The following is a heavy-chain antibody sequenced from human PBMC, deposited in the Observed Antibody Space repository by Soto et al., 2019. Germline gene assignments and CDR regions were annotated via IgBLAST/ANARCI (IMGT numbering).Heavy chain of an antibody. CDR1: GFTFSSYA. CDR2: ISGSGGST. Sequence: GGSLRLSCAASGFTFSSYAMSWVRQAPGKGLEWVSAISGSGGSTYYADSVKGRITIARDNSKNTLYLQMNSLRAEDTDVYYGAILRRYCGGDCYSFDYWGHGTLVTVSS. J-gene: IGHJ4*01. CDR3: AILRRYCGGDCYSFDY. D-gene: IGHD2-21*02. V-gene: IGHV3-23*01.